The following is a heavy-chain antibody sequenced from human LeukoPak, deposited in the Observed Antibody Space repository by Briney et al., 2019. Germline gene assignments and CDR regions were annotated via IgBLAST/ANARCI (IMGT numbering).Heavy chain of an antibody. CDR3: AKEVYRQGHGGIMDV. Sequence: GGSLRLSCAASGFTFSSYGMHWVRQAPGKGLEWVAFIRYDGINEYYGDSVKGRFTISRDNSKDTLYLQMHSLRTEDTAVYYCAKEVYRQGHGGIMDVWGKGTTVTVSS. V-gene: IGHV3-30*02. J-gene: IGHJ6*03. D-gene: IGHD3-16*01. CDR2: IRYDGINE. CDR1: GFTFSSYG.